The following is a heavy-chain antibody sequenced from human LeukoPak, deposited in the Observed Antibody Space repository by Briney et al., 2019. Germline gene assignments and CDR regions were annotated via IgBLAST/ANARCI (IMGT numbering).Heavy chain of an antibody. J-gene: IGHJ5*02. Sequence: ASVKVSCKASGGTFSSYTISWVRQAPGQGLEWMGWINPNSGGTNYAQKFQGRVTMTRDTSISTACMELSRLRSDDTAVYYCARDGFLENYNWFDPWGQGTLVTVSS. V-gene: IGHV1-2*02. CDR3: ARDGFLENYNWFDP. CDR2: INPNSGGT. CDR1: GGTFSSYT. D-gene: IGHD3-3*01.